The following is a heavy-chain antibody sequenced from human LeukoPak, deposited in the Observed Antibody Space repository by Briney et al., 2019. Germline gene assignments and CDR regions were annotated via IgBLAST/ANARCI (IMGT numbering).Heavy chain of an antibody. J-gene: IGHJ4*02. V-gene: IGHV1-69*13. CDR1: GSTFSSYA. CDR3: ARQPFPDTLYCSSTSCYFMLDY. CDR2: HIPICGTA. D-gene: IGHD2-2*01. Sequence: SVKVPCKASGSTFSSYANRWVRQAPGQGLEWMGGHIPICGTAHYAQKFQDRVTNTGHESTNPPHLDLDRLRSEDTAVYYCARQPFPDTLYCSSTSCYFMLDYWGQGTLVTVSS.